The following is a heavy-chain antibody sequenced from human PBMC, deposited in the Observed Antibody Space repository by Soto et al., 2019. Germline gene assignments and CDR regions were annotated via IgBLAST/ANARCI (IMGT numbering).Heavy chain of an antibody. V-gene: IGHV4-31*03. J-gene: IGHJ4*02. Sequence: SETLSLTCTVSGGSISSGGYYWSWIRQHPGKGLEWIGYIYYSGSTYYNPSLKSRVTISVDTSKNQFSLKLSSVTAADTAVYNCAGVRISYEFWIGYYLGCLDYWGQGTLVTVSS. CDR3: AGVRISYEFWIGYYLGCLDY. CDR2: IYYSGST. D-gene: IGHD3-3*01. CDR1: GGSISSGGYY.